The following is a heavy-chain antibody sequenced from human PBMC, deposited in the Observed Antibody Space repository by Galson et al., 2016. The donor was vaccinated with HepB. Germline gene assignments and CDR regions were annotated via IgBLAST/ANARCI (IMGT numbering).Heavy chain of an antibody. CDR2: IFHTGTT. CDR3: ARGGAFIGQTRTGFDI. V-gene: IGHV4-4*02. D-gene: IGHD1-26*01. Sequence: ETLSLTCSVSGGSISSNNWWNWVRQSPEKGLEWIGGIFHTGTTNDNPSFKSRVIMSVDKSKNDFSLKLTSVTAADTAVYYCARGGAFIGQTRTGFDIWGQGTMVTVSS. CDR1: GGSISSNNW. J-gene: IGHJ3*02.